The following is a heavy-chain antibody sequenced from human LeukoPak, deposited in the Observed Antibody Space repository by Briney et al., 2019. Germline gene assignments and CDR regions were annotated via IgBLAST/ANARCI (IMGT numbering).Heavy chain of an antibody. CDR3: ARGYDYYSCMDV. Sequence: GVSLRLSCAASDLTVSSNYMSWVRQAPGKGLEWVSMIYSGGITYYAGSVKGRFTISRDISKNTLYLQMNSLRAEDTAVYFCARGYDYYSCMDVWGQGTTVTVSS. CDR2: IYSGGIT. CDR1: DLTVSSNY. J-gene: IGHJ6*02. V-gene: IGHV3-53*01.